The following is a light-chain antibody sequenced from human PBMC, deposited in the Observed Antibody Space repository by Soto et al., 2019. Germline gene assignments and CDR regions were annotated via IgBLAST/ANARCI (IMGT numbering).Light chain of an antibody. J-gene: IGLJ1*01. CDR1: SGSVSTGYH. V-gene: IGLV8-61*01. Sequence: QTVVTQEPSFSVSPGGAVTLTCGLTSGSVSTGYHPSWYQQTPGQAPRTLIYSTNTRSSGVPDRFSGSILGNKAALTIAGAQADDESDYYCVLYIGGGSYAFGTGTKLTVL. CDR2: STN. CDR3: VLYIGGGSYA.